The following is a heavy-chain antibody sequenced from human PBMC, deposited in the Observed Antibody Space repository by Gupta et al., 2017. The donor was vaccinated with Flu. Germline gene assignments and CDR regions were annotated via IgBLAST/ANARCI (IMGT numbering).Heavy chain of an antibody. Sequence: QMQLQESGPGLVKPSETLSLTCTVSGGSISSNHWSWIRQPPGKGLEWIGHIYHSGSTSYNPSLKSRVTISIDTSKNQFSLTLHSVTAADTAVYYCAREEYGLDYWGQGTLVTVSS. CDR3: AREEYGLDY. D-gene: IGHD6-6*01. CDR2: IYHSGST. V-gene: IGHV4-59*12. J-gene: IGHJ4*02. CDR1: GGSISSNH.